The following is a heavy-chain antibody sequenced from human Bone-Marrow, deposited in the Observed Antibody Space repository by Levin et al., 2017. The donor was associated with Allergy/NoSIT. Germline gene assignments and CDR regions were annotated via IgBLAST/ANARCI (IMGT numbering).Heavy chain of an antibody. CDR2: IFYNGRT. CDR3: ARDRGMHYDSLTGHYSNYGMDV. D-gene: IGHD3-9*01. Sequence: ASQTLSLTCTVSRGSMRGYFWSWIRQPPGKGLEWIGYIFYNGRTSYNPSLKSRVNISGDTSKNEFSLKLTSLSAADTAVYYCARDRGMHYDSLTGHYSNYGMDVWGQGTTVTVSS. J-gene: IGHJ6*02. CDR1: RGSMRGYF. V-gene: IGHV4-59*01.